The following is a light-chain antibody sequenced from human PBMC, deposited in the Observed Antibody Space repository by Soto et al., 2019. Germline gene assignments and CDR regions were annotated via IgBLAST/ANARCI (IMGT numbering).Light chain of an antibody. V-gene: IGKV3-20*01. CDR1: HFVASGY. J-gene: IGKJ4*01. CDR2: GGS. Sequence: VVTQSPDTLSLSPGERATLSCRATHFVASGYLAWYQQKPGQAPRLVIYGGSRRVTGIPDRFSGTGSGTDFTLTISDLEAEDSAVYHCQQYGSAPLSFGGGTKLEIK. CDR3: QQYGSAPLS.